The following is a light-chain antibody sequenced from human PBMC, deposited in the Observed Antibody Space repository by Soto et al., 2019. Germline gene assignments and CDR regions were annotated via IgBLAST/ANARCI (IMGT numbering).Light chain of an antibody. CDR2: AAF. V-gene: IGKV1-39*01. CDR1: ESINNY. J-gene: IGKJ3*01. CDR3: QQSLRPPIT. Sequence: DIQMTQSPSSLSASVGDRVTISCRASESINNYLNWYQVRPGRAPKLLIYAAFILQSGVPSRISGSGSGTDFTLTISSLQPEDFATYYCQQSLRPPITFGPGTKVDIK.